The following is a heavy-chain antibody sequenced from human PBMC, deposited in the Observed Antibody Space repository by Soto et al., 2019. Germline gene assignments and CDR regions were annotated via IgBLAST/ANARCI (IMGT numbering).Heavy chain of an antibody. CDR3: AGRDCKDV. Sequence: EVQLVESGGGLVQPGGSLRLSCAASGFTFSSYWMHWVRQTPGKGPVWVARVNPDGSSTSYADSVKGRFTIIRDNAKNMLYLQMNSLRAEDTAVYYCAGRDCKDVWGKGTTVTVSS. CDR2: VNPDGSST. D-gene: IGHD2-15*01. CDR1: GFTFSSYW. J-gene: IGHJ6*03. V-gene: IGHV3-74*01.